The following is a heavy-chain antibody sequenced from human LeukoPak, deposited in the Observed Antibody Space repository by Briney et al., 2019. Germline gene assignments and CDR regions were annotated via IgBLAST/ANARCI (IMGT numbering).Heavy chain of an antibody. D-gene: IGHD3-3*01. V-gene: IGHV1-18*01. J-gene: IGHJ4*02. Sequence: GASVKVSCKASGYTFTSYGISWVRQAPGQGLEWMGWISAYNGNTNYAQKLQGRVTMTTDTSTSTAYMELRSLRSDDTAVYYCARGAPYYGFWSGYSPDYWGQGTLVTVSS. CDR1: GYTFTSYG. CDR2: ISAYNGNT. CDR3: ARGAPYYGFWSGYSPDY.